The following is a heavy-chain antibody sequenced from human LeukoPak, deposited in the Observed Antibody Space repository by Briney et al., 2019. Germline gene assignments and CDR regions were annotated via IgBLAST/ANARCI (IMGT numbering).Heavy chain of an antibody. CDR2: ISGYNGNT. CDR1: GYTFSNYG. J-gene: IGHJ4*02. V-gene: IGHV1-18*01. Sequence: GASVKVSCKTSGYTFSNYGISWVRQAPGQGLEGMGWISGYNGNTNYAQKFQGRVAMTADTSTSIAFMELRSLRSDDTAVYYCARVGPHRRNNGDYCYFDFWGPGTLVTVSS. CDR3: ARVGPHRRNNGDYCYFDF. D-gene: IGHD1-26*01.